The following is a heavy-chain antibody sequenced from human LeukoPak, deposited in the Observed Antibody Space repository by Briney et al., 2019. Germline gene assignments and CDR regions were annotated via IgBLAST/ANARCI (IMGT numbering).Heavy chain of an antibody. J-gene: IGHJ4*02. Sequence: SETLSLTCTVSGASISSSYCTWIRQPAGEGLEWIGRISTGGSTTYNPSFKSRVTMSVDTSKNQFSLTLTSVTAADTAVYYCARGGRDTAMVLDYWGQGTLVTVSS. D-gene: IGHD5-18*01. CDR2: ISTGGST. CDR1: GASISSSY. V-gene: IGHV4-4*07. CDR3: ARGGRDTAMVLDY.